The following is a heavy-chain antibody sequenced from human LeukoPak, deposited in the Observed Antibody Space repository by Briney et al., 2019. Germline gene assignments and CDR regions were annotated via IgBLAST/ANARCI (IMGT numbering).Heavy chain of an antibody. D-gene: IGHD4-17*01. Sequence: KPGGSLRLSCAASGFTFSSYSMNWVRQAPGKGLEWVSSISSSSSYIYYADSVKGRFTISRDNAKNSLYLQMNSLRAEDTAVYYCARDTYDDYVPLDYWGQGTLVTVSS. CDR2: ISSSSSYI. CDR3: ARDTYDDYVPLDY. CDR1: GFTFSSYS. V-gene: IGHV3-21*01. J-gene: IGHJ4*02.